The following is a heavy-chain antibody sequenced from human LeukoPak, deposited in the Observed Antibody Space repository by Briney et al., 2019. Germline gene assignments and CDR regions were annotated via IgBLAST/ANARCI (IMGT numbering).Heavy chain of an antibody. V-gene: IGHV1-2*02. J-gene: IGHJ3*02. CDR1: GYTFTGYY. D-gene: IGHD2-2*01. CDR2: INPNSGGT. Sequence: ASVTVSCKASGYTFTGYYMHWVRQAPGQGLEWMGWINPNSGGTNYAQTFQGRVTMTRDTSISTAYMELSRLRSDDTAVYYCAREGVDIVVVPAAHDAFDIWGQGTMVTVSS. CDR3: AREGVDIVVVPAAHDAFDI.